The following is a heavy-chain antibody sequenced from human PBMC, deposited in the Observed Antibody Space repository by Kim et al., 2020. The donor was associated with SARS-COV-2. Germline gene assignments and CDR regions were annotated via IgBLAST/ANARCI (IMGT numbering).Heavy chain of an antibody. J-gene: IGHJ4*02. CDR2: T. Sequence: TYYNPSLKSRVTISVDTSKNQFSLKLSSVTAADTAVYYCARDRAYSSSGYWGQGTLVTVSS. D-gene: IGHD6-6*01. V-gene: IGHV4-39*07. CDR3: ARDRAYSSSGY.